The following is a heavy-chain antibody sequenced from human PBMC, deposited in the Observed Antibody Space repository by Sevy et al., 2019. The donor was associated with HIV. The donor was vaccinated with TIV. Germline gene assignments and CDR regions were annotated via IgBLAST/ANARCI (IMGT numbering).Heavy chain of an antibody. J-gene: IGHJ4*02. CDR3: TTGIGSGVAY. CDR1: GINFINGW. Sequence: GGSLRLSCTASSGINFINGWMSWVRQTPGKGLEWIGRIRRKIDGGTIEYVAPVRDTFTISRDDSKNTLYLQMDSLKIEDTGVYYCTTGIGSGVAYWGQGTLVTVSS. V-gene: IGHV3-15*01. CDR2: IRRKIDGGTI.